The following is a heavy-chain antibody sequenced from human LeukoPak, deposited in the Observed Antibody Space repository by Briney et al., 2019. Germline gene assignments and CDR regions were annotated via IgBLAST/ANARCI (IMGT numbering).Heavy chain of an antibody. J-gene: IGHJ2*01. CDR2: INPNSGGT. CDR1: GYTFTAYY. CDR3: ARDSDCGGDCYSWWYFDL. D-gene: IGHD2-21*02. V-gene: IGHV1-2*02. Sequence: GASVRVSCKASGYTFTAYYMHWVRQAPGQGREWMGWINPNSGGTNYTQKFQGRVTMTRDTSISTAYMELSRLRSDDTAVYYCARDSDCGGDCYSWWYFDLWGRGTLVTVSS.